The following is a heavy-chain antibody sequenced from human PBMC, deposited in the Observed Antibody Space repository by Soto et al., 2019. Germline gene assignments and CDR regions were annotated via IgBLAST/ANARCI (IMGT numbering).Heavy chain of an antibody. D-gene: IGHD5-18*01. J-gene: IGHJ6*02. V-gene: IGHV3-30-3*01. Sequence: QVQLVESGGGVVQPGRSLRLSCAASGFTFSSYAMHWVRQAPGKGLEWVAVISYDGSNTYYADSVKGRFIISRDNSKNTMHLQMNSLRDEDTAVYYCARGLGGRNPWTQLAYHYYGMDVWGQGTTVTVSS. CDR2: ISYDGSNT. CDR1: GFTFSSYA. CDR3: ARGLGGRNPWTQLAYHYYGMDV.